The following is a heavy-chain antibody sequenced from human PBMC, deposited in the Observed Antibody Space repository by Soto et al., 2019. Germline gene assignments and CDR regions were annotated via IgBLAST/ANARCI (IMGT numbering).Heavy chain of an antibody. V-gene: IGHV1-69*05. CDR2: IIPIFGTA. D-gene: IGHD3-10*01. Sequence: QVQLVQSGAEVKKPGSSVKVSCKASGGTFSSYAISWVRQAPGQGLEWMGGIIPIFGTANYAQKFQGRVTVTRDESTSTAYMELGSLRSEDTAVYYCARDRGGSGSKNNWCDPWGQGTLVTVSS. CDR3: ARDRGGSGSKNNWCDP. J-gene: IGHJ5*02. CDR1: GGTFSSYA.